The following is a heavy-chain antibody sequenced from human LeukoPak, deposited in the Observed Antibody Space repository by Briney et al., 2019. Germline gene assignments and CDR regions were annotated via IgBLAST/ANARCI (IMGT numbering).Heavy chain of an antibody. CDR2: ISASAGSA. CDR1: GFTFSNYA. Sequence: GGSLRLSCEVSGFTFSNYAMNWVRQAPGKGLEWVPSISASAGSAVYGDSVKGRFTISRVNAENTLYLQMNSLRADDTAIYYCAKDQRSGEYDYGWGPFDIWGRGTMVTVSS. D-gene: IGHD3-10*01. CDR3: AKDQRSGEYDYGWGPFDI. V-gene: IGHV3-23*01. J-gene: IGHJ3*02.